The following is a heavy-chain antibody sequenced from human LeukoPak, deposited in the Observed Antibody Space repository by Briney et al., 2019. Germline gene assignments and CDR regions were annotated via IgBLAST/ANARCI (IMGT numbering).Heavy chain of an antibody. J-gene: IGHJ4*02. CDR3: VRDSGYSDGLTY. CDR1: GFSFSDSF. D-gene: IGHD5-24*01. CDR2: IGSAGTTI. V-gene: IGHV3-11*01. Sequence: GGSLRLSCEASGFSFSDSFMTWIRQAPGEGLQFAASIGSAGTTIYYGDSAKGRFTISRDNAKNSLYLQFNSLRAEDTAIYYCVRDSGYSDGLTYWGQGTLVTVSS.